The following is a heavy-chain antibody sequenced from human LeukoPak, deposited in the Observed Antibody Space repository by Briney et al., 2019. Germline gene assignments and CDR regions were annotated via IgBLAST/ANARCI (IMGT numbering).Heavy chain of an antibody. CDR3: ATVDTAMVHVLY. CDR1: GGSISSGDYY. V-gene: IGHV4-30-4*01. J-gene: IGHJ4*02. D-gene: IGHD5-18*01. Sequence: SQTLSLTCTVSGGSISSGDYYWSWIHQPPGKGLEWIGYIYYSGSTYYNPSLKSRVTISVDTSKNQFSLKLSSVTAADTAVYYCATVDTAMVHVLYWGQGTLVTVSS. CDR2: IYYSGST.